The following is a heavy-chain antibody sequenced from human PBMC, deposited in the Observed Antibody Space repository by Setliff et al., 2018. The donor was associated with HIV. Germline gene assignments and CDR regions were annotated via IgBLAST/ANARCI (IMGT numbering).Heavy chain of an antibody. CDR3: ARLRYYDSSGYLDY. CDR2: IYYSGST. CDR1: GGSISSGGYY. J-gene: IGHJ4*02. V-gene: IGHV4-31*01. Sequence: SETLSLTCTVSGGSISSGGYYWSWTRQHPGKGLEWIGYIYYSGSTYYNPSLKSLVTISVDTPKNQFSLKLSSVTAADTAVYYCARLRYYDSSGYLDYWGQGTLVTVSS. D-gene: IGHD3-22*01.